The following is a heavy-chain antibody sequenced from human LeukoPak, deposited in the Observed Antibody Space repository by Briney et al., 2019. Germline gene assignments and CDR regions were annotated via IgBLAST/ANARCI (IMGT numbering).Heavy chain of an antibody. J-gene: IGHJ4*02. V-gene: IGHV3-23*01. D-gene: IGHD3-9*01. CDR3: AKTTGYYSSSPLDY. CDR2: LSGSGDYT. CDR1: GFTFSSYA. Sequence: TGGSLRLSCAASGFTFSSYAMNWVSQAPGKGLEWVSSLSGSGDYTYYADSVKGRFTISRDNSKNTLYLQMNSLRAEDTAVYYCAKTTGYYSSSPLDYWGQGTLVTVSS.